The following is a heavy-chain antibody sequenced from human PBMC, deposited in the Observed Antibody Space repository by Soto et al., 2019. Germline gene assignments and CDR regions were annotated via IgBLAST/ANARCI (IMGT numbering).Heavy chain of an antibody. J-gene: IGHJ6*02. Sequence: GASVKVSCKASGGTFSSYAISWVRQAPGQGLEWMGGIIPIFGTANYAQKFQGRVTITADESTSTAYMELSSPRSEDTAVYYCARGGINYYGSGSTYGMDVWGQGTTVTVAS. D-gene: IGHD3-10*01. V-gene: IGHV1-69*13. CDR2: IIPIFGTA. CDR1: GGTFSSYA. CDR3: ARGGINYYGSGSTYGMDV.